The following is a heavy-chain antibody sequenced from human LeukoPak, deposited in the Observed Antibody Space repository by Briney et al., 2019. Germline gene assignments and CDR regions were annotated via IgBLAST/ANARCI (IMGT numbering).Heavy chain of an antibody. CDR1: GGSISSSSYY. CDR2: IYYSGST. D-gene: IGHD1-26*01. J-gene: IGHJ4*02. CDR3: ATKIVGATRRDY. Sequence: KSSETLSLTCTVSGGSISSSSYYWGWIRQPPGKGLEWIGSIYYSGSTNYNPSLKSRVTFSVDEPKNQFSLNLSSVTAADTAVYYCATKIVGATRRDYWGQGTLVTVSS. V-gene: IGHV4-39*07.